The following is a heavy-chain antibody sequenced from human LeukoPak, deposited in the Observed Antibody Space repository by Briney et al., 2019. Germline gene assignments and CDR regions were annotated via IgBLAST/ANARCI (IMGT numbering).Heavy chain of an antibody. CDR1: GDSVSSSSAA. Sequence: SQTLSLTCAISGDSVSSSSAAWHWIRQSPSRGLEWLGRTYYRSKWNNDYAISVRSRITINPDTSKNQFSLQLNSVTPEDMAVYYCVREVTPGINYFDSWGQGTLVTVSS. D-gene: IGHD2-21*02. J-gene: IGHJ4*02. CDR3: VREVTPGINYFDS. V-gene: IGHV6-1*01. CDR2: TYYRSKWNN.